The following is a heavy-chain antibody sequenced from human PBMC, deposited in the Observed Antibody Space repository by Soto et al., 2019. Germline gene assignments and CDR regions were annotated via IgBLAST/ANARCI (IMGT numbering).Heavy chain of an antibody. CDR2: IIPIFGTA. V-gene: IGHV1-69*01. Sequence: QVQLVQSGAEVKKPGSSVKVSCKASGGTFSSYAISWVRLAPGQGLEWMGGIIPIFGTANYAQKFQGRVTITADESTSTGYMELSSLRSEDTAVYYCARCSGPMYYDSSGYSSFDYWGQGTLVTFAS. D-gene: IGHD3-22*01. J-gene: IGHJ4*02. CDR1: GGTFSSYA. CDR3: ARCSGPMYYDSSGYSSFDY.